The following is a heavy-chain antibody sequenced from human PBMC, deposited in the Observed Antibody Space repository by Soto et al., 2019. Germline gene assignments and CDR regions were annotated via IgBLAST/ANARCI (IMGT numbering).Heavy chain of an antibody. CDR2: IKSKVDGWTV. V-gene: IGHV3-15*01. Sequence: GGSLRLSCVASGFTFSKAWMTWVRQAPGKGLEWVGRIKSKVDGWTVDYAAPVSGRFTISRDDSKKTLYVQLNSLKTEDTAVYYCTTDAIAGLKNWNDTDYYYYMDVWGEGTTVTVSS. D-gene: IGHD1-1*01. J-gene: IGHJ6*03. CDR3: TTDAIAGLKNWNDTDYYYYMDV. CDR1: GFTFSKAW.